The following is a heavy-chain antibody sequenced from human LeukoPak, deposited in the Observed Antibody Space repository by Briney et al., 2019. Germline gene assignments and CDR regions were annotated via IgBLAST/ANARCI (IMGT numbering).Heavy chain of an antibody. CDR1: GFTFSSYA. CDR3: AKDRGVAARPSYGFYYYYVDV. J-gene: IGHJ6*03. V-gene: IGHV3-23*01. D-gene: IGHD6-6*01. CDR2: ISGSGGST. Sequence: GGSLRLSCAASGFTFSSYAMSWVRQAPGKGLEWVSAISGSGGSTYYADSVKGRFTISRDNSKNTLCLQMNSLRAEDTAVYYCAKDRGVAARPSYGFYYYYVDVWGKGTTVTVSS.